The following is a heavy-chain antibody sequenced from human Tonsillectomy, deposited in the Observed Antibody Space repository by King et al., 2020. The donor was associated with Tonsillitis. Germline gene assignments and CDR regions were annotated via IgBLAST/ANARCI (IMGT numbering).Heavy chain of an antibody. D-gene: IGHD2-15*01. J-gene: IGHJ5*02. Sequence: QLQESGPGQVKPSETLSLTCTVSVGSISSSSYYWGWIRQPPGKGLEWIGSIYYTGSTFYNPSLKSRVTISVDTSKNQFSLKLSSVTAADTAVYYCARRPPYCSGGSCYSSIGWFDPWGQGTLVTVSS. CDR1: VGSISSSSYY. CDR2: IYYTGST. CDR3: ARRPPYCSGGSCYSSIGWFDP. V-gene: IGHV4-39*07.